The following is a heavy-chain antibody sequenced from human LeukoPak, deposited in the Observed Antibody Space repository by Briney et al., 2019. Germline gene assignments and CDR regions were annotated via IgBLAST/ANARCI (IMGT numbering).Heavy chain of an antibody. Sequence: GASVKVSCKASGGTFSSYAISWVRQAPGQGLEWMGRIIPILGIANYAQKFQGRVTITADKSTSTAYMELSSLRSEDTAVYYCASQWLMYYFDYWGQGTLVTVSS. J-gene: IGHJ4*02. D-gene: IGHD5-12*01. V-gene: IGHV1-69*04. CDR1: GGTFSSYA. CDR3: ASQWLMYYFDY. CDR2: IIPILGIA.